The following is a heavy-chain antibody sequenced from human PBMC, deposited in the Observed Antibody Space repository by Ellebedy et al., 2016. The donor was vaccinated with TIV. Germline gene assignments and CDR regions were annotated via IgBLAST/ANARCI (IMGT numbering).Heavy chain of an antibody. CDR1: GFTFSSYA. V-gene: IGHV3-21*01. Sequence: GESLKISCAASGFTFSSYAVSWVRQAPGKGLEWVSSISSSSSYIYYADSVKGRFTISRDNAKNSLYLQMNSLRAEDTAVYYCARLGREARAFDIWGQGTMVTVSS. J-gene: IGHJ3*02. CDR3: ARLGREARAFDI. CDR2: ISSSSSYI.